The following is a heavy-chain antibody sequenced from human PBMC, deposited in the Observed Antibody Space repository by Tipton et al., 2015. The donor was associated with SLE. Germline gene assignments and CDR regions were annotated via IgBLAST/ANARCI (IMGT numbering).Heavy chain of an antibody. V-gene: IGHV1-8*03. CDR3: ARLKSGSQGRGYDL. Sequence: LVQSGAEVKKPGASVKVSCKASGYTFTSYGISWVRQATGQGLEWMGWMNPNVDNAVGYAQKFQGRVTITGDTSISTVYMELSSLRAEDRAVYYCARLKSGSQGRGYDLGGQGTMVPASS. CDR1: GYTFTSYG. CDR2: MNPNVDNAV. J-gene: IGHJ3*01. D-gene: IGHD1-26*01.